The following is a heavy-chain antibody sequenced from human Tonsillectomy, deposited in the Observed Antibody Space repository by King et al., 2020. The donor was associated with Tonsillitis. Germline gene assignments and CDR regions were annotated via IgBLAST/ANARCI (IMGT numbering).Heavy chain of an antibody. Sequence: VQLVESGAEMKKPGASVKVSCKASGYTFTGHYIHWVRQAPGQGLEWLGWINPDNGGTNSAVKFQGRVTMARDTSISTAYMELSRLTSDDTAVYYCARVRGDGYNFADAFDNW. CDR2: INPDNGGT. CDR3: ARVRGDGYNFADAFDN. CDR1: GYTFTGHY. V-gene: IGHV1-2*02. D-gene: IGHD5-24*01. J-gene: IGHJ3*02.